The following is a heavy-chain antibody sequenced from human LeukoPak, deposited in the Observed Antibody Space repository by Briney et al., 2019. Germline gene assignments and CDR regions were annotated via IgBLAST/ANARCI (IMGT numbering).Heavy chain of an antibody. Sequence: SVKVSCKASGGTFSSYAINWVRQAPGQGLEWMGGIIPIFGTANYAQKFQDRVTITADESTSTAYMELSSLRSEDTAIYYYASRLYCSNTRCRNFPFAYWGQGTLVTVSS. CDR1: GGTFSSYA. V-gene: IGHV1-69*01. J-gene: IGHJ4*02. D-gene: IGHD2-2*01. CDR3: ASRLYCSNTRCRNFPFAY. CDR2: IIPIFGTA.